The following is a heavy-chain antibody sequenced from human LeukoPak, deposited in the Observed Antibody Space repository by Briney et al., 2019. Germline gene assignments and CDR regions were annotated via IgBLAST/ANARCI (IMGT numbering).Heavy chain of an antibody. D-gene: IGHD4/OR15-4a*01. CDR2: ISTSGNKI. CDR1: GFTFSSYS. J-gene: IGHJ6*03. V-gene: IGHV3-48*04. CDR3: ARPRQGAYMDV. Sequence: GGSLRLSCTASGFTFSSYSMSWVRQAPGKGLEWLSYISTSGNKIYYADSVKGRFTISRDNAKNSLHLQMNSLRAEDTAVYYCARPRQGAYMDVWGKGTTVTVSS.